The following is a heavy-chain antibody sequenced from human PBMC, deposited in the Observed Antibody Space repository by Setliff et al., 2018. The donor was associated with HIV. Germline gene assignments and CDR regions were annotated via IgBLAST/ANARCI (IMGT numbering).Heavy chain of an antibody. CDR2: IHPVDSDA. Sequence: PGASLKISCKGSEYSFTSHWIGWVRQMTGKGLEWMGIIHPVDSDARYSPSFQVQVTMSVDNSINTAYLQWGSLKASDTAFYYFARHRHTAAGTLDAFDLWSQGTMVTVSS. J-gene: IGHJ3*01. CDR1: EYSFTSHW. D-gene: IGHD6-13*01. CDR3: ARHRHTAAGTLDAFDL. V-gene: IGHV5-51*01.